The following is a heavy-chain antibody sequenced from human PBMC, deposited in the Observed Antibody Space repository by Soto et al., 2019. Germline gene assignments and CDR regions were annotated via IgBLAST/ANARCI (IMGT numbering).Heavy chain of an antibody. D-gene: IGHD1-26*01. CDR2: INPSGGST. CDR3: ARVSVGANLSY. J-gene: IGHJ4*02. V-gene: IGHV1-46*01. CDR1: GYTFTSYY. Sequence: GASVKVSCKASGYTFTSYYMHWVRQAPGQGLEWMGIINPSGGSTSYAQKFQGRVTMTRDTSTGTVYMELSSLRSEDTAVYYCARVSVGANLSYWGQGTLVTVSS.